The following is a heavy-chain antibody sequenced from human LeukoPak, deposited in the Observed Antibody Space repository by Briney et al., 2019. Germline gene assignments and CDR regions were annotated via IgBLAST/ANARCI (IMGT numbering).Heavy chain of an antibody. J-gene: IGHJ6*02. V-gene: IGHV5-51*01. CDR2: IYPSDSDT. CDR3: ARRPYYYGMDV. CDR1: GYTFTTYW. Sequence: PGESLKISCKGSGYTFTTYWIGWVRQMPGKGLEWMGIIYPSDSDTRYSPSFQGQVTISADKSISTAYLQWSSLKASDTAIYYCARRPYYYGMDVWGQGTAVTVSS.